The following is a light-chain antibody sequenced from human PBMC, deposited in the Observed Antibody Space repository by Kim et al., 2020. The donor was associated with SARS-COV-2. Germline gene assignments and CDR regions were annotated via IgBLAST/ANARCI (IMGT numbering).Light chain of an antibody. V-gene: IGKV1-12*01. CDR1: QNINTW. J-gene: IGKJ1*01. CDR3: QQANSFPPFT. Sequence: IQMTQSPSSVSASVGDRVTITCRASQNINTWLAWYQQKPGKAPKRLSYAPSSLQSGVPSRFSGSGSGTAFTLTIARLQPVESATYYCQQANSFPPFTFGHGTTVDIK. CDR2: APS.